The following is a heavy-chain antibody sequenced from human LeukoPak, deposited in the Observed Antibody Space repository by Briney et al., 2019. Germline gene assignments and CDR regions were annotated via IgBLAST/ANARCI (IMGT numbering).Heavy chain of an antibody. CDR1: GGSISDFY. D-gene: IGHD4-23*01. J-gene: IGHJ4*02. CDR3: VRNSGDY. V-gene: IGHV4-4*07. Sequence: SETLSLTCSVSGGSISDFYWSWIRQPAGKELEWIGRIYSSGNTNYNPSLKSRVTMSLDASKNQFSLKVNSLTAADTAVYYCVRNSGDYWGQGTLVTVSS. CDR2: IYSSGNT.